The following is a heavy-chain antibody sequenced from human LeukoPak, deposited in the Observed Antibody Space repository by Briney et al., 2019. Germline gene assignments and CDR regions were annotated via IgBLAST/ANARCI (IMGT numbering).Heavy chain of an antibody. J-gene: IGHJ6*02. Sequence: SVKLSYKASGYTFTSYYMHWVPQAPAQGLEWRGIINPRGGSTSYAQKSQGRVTMTRDTSTSTVYMELSSLRSEDTAVYYCARDKRPESPYDSSGYYNYYYGMDVWGQGATVTVSS. D-gene: IGHD3-22*01. CDR3: ARDKRPESPYDSSGYYNYYYGMDV. CDR2: INPRGGST. CDR1: GYTFTSYY. V-gene: IGHV1-46*01.